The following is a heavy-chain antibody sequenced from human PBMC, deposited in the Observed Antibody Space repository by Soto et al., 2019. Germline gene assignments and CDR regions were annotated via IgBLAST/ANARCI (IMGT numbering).Heavy chain of an antibody. D-gene: IGHD3-3*01. J-gene: IGHJ4*02. V-gene: IGHV3-30*18. CDR1: GFTFSSYG. Sequence: PGGSLRLSCAASGFTFSSYGMHWVRQAPGKGLEWVAVISYDGSNKYYADSVKGRFTISRDNSKNTLYLQMNSLRAEDTAVYYCANPIFDWGQGTLVTVSS. CDR2: ISYDGSNK. CDR3: ANPIFD.